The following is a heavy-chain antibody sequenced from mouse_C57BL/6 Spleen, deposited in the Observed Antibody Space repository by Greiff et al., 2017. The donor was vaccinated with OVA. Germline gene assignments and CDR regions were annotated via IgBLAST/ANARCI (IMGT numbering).Heavy chain of an antibody. CDR1: GFNIKNTY. J-gene: IGHJ2*01. Sequence: EVQLQQSVAELVRPGASVKLSCTASGFNIKNTYMHWVKQRPEQGLEWIGRIDPANGNTKYAPKFQGKATITADTSSNTAYLQLSSLTSEDTAIYYCARCPYYYGSSKLDYFDYWGQGTTLTVSS. V-gene: IGHV14-3*01. CDR3: ARCPYYYGSSKLDYFDY. D-gene: IGHD1-1*01. CDR2: IDPANGNT.